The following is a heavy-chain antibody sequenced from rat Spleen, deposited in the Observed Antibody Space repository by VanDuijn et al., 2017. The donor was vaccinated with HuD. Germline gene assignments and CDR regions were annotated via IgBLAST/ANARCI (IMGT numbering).Heavy chain of an antibody. CDR3: ARLGDTHYGYNPLDA. J-gene: IGHJ4*01. CDR2: INFDGSGT. CDR1: GFTFNNYD. Sequence: EVQLVESDGGLVQPGRSLKLSCAASGFTFNNYDMAWVRQAPTKGLEWVASINFDGSGTYYRDSVKGRFTISRDNAQSSLYLQMDSLKSEDTATYYCARLGDTHYGYNPLDAWGQGASVTVSS. V-gene: IGHV5-29*01. D-gene: IGHD1-9*01.